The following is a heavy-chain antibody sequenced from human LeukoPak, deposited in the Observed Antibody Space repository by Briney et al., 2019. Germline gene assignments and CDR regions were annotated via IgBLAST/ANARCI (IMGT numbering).Heavy chain of an antibody. V-gene: IGHV6-1*01. CDR1: GDSVYSYIAA. J-gene: IGHJ4*02. CDR3: ARDLPYGGFDY. CDR2: TYYRSKWYN. D-gene: IGHD4-17*01. Sequence: SQTLSLTCAISGDSVYSYIAAWSWIKHSPSRGLEWLGRTYYRSKWYNDYAVSVKSRITINPDTSKNQFSLQLTSVTPEDTAVYYCARDLPYGGFDYWGQGTLVTVSS.